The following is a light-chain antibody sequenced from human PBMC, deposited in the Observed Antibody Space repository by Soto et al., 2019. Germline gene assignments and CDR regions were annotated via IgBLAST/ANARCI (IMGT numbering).Light chain of an antibody. CDR1: QSVSHY. CDR3: QHCSSWPLT. Sequence: EIVLSQSPATLSLSPGERATVSCRASQSVSHYLAWYQQKPGQAPRLLISDASNRATGIPARFSGSGSGTDFTLTISRLEPDDFAVYYCQHCSSWPLTFGGGTKVEIK. J-gene: IGKJ4*01. V-gene: IGKV3-11*01. CDR2: DAS.